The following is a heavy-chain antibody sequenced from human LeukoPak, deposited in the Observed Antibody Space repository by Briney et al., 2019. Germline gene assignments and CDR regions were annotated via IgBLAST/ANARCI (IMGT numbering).Heavy chain of an antibody. CDR2: LYYSGST. V-gene: IGHV4-39*01. D-gene: IGHD3-9*01. J-gene: IGHJ4*02. CDR3: PRLSKGRYFDYIFDY. CDR1: GGSLSSTEFS. Sequence: SETLSLTCTVSGGSLSSTEFSWGWVRQPPGKGLQWVGNLYYSGSTSYHPSLNSRVTMSVDTSKSQFSLKMTSVTAADTAVYYCPRLSKGRYFDYIFDYWGQGSLVTVSS.